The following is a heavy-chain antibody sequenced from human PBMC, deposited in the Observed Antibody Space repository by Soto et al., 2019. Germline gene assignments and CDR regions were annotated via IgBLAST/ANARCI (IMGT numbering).Heavy chain of an antibody. V-gene: IGHV4-59*01. CDR1: GGSISSYY. J-gene: IGHJ4*02. D-gene: IGHD2-15*01. CDR3: AMSVVTEYYFDY. CDR2: IYYSGNT. Sequence: SETLSLTCTVSGGSISSYYWSWIRQPPGKGLEWIGYIYYSGNTDYNPSLKSRVTISADTSKNQFSLKLSSVTAADTAVYYCAMSVVTEYYFDYWGQGTLVTVSS.